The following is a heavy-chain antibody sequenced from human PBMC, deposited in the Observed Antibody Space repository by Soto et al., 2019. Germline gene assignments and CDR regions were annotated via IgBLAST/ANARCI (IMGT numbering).Heavy chain of an antibody. Sequence: SETLSLTCTVSGGSISSGGYYWGWIRQHPGKGLEWIGYIYYSGSTYYNPSLKSRVTISVDTSKNQFSLKLSSVTAADTAVYYCARASGSSWPLYYYGMDVWGQGTTVTVSS. J-gene: IGHJ6*02. CDR3: ARASGSSWPLYYYGMDV. V-gene: IGHV4-31*03. CDR1: GGSISSGGYY. D-gene: IGHD6-13*01. CDR2: IYYSGST.